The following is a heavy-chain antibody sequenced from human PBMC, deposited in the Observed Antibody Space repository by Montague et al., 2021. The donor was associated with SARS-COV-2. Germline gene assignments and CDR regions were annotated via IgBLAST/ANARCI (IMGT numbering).Heavy chain of an antibody. CDR2: INHSGTT. Sequence: SETLSLTCAVYGGSLSGYYWTWIRQSPGKGLEWIAEINHSGTTNYNFNPSLRSRVTISVDTSKGRFSLKLSSVTAADTGVYYCARWDPQTLTLIGLRGKSASDYWGQGTLVTVSS. CDR3: ARWDPQTLTLIGLRGKSASDY. V-gene: IGHV4-34*01. D-gene: IGHD4-23*01. CDR1: GGSLSGYY. J-gene: IGHJ4*02.